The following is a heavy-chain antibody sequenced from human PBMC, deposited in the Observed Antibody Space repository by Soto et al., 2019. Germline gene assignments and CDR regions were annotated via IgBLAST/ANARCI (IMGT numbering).Heavy chain of an antibody. V-gene: IGHV3-7*05. CDR1: GFTFSSYW. J-gene: IGHJ3*02. CDR3: ARDRPWWELPAGDAFDI. Sequence: GGSLRLSCAASGFTFSSYWRSWVRQAPGKGLEWVANIKQDGSEKYYVDSVKGRFTISRDNAKNSLYLQMNSLRAEDTAVYYCARDRPWWELPAGDAFDIWGQGTMVTVSS. D-gene: IGHD1-26*01. CDR2: IKQDGSEK.